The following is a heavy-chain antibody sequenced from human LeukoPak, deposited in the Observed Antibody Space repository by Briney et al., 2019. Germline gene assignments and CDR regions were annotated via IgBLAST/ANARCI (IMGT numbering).Heavy chain of an antibody. CDR1: GGSISSSNW. D-gene: IGHD3-10*01. Sequence: PSGTLSLTCAVSGGSISSSNWWSWVRQPPGKGLEWIGEIYHSGSTNYNPSLKSRVTISVDKSKNQFSLKLSSVTAADTAVYYCARVKLYYYGSGRAQGWFDPWGQGTLVTVSS. J-gene: IGHJ5*02. CDR2: IYHSGST. CDR3: ARVKLYYYGSGRAQGWFDP. V-gene: IGHV4-4*02.